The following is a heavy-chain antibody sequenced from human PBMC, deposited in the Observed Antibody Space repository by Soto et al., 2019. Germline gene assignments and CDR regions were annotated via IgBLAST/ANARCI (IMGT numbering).Heavy chain of an antibody. V-gene: IGHV1-18*01. D-gene: IGHD6-19*01. CDR2: ISAYNGNT. CDR1: GYTFTTYG. Sequence: QVQLVQSGAEVKKPGASVKVSCKASGYTFTTYGINWVRQAPGQGLEWMGWISAYNGNTNYAQKLQGRATMTTDTSTSTAYLELRSLRSDDTAVYYCARDRGQWLSKGEFDPWGQGTLVTVSS. CDR3: ARDRGQWLSKGEFDP. J-gene: IGHJ5*02.